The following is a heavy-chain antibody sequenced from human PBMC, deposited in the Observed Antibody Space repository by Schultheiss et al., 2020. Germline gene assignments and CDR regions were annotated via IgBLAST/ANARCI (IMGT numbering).Heavy chain of an antibody. Sequence: SETLSLTCTVSGGSISSYYWSWIRQHPGKGLEWIGEINHSGSTNYNPSLKSRVTISVDTSKNQFSLKLSSVTAADTAVYYCARDHHSGSNLAGYWGQGTLVTVSS. CDR2: INHSGST. V-gene: IGHV4-34*09. CDR3: ARDHHSGSNLAGY. J-gene: IGHJ4*02. CDR1: GGSISSYY. D-gene: IGHD1-26*01.